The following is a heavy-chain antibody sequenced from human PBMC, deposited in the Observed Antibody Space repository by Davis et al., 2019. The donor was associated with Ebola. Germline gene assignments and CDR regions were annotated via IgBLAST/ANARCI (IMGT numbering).Heavy chain of an antibody. CDR2: TYFRFKWFT. CDR3: ARADNFWSGYFDY. CDR1: GDSVSSDSGA. Sequence: SQTLSLTCAISGDSVSSDSGAWIWIRQSPSRGLEWLGRTYFRFKWFTDYADSVKSRIVITADTSKNEFSLHLNSVTPEDTAVYYCARADNFWSGYFDYWGLGTLVIVSA. V-gene: IGHV6-1*01. D-gene: IGHD3-3*01. J-gene: IGHJ4*02.